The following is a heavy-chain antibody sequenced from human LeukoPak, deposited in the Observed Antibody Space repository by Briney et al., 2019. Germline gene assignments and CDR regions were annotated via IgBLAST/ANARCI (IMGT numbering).Heavy chain of an antibody. V-gene: IGHV4-34*01. CDR1: GGSFRGYY. D-gene: IGHD3-22*01. CDR3: AVDSSGYYYFDY. J-gene: IGHJ4*02. CDR2: INHSGST. Sequence: SETLSLTCAVYGGSFRGYYWSWIRQPPGKGLAWIGEINHSGSTNYNPSLKSRVTISVDTSKNQFSLKLSSVTAADTAVYYCAVDSSGYYYFDYWGQGTLVTVSS.